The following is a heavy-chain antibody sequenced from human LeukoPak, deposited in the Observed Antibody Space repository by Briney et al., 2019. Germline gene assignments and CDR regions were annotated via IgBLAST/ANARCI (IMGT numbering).Heavy chain of an antibody. Sequence: GGSLRLSCAASGFTFSSYAMSWVRQAPGKGLEWVSAISGSGGSTYYADSVKGRFTISRDNSKNTLYLQMNSLRAEDTAVYYCAKRAVGQWLAAYYFDYWGQGTLVTVSS. V-gene: IGHV3-23*01. CDR3: AKRAVGQWLAAYYFDY. CDR1: GFTFSSYA. CDR2: ISGSGGST. D-gene: IGHD5-12*01. J-gene: IGHJ4*02.